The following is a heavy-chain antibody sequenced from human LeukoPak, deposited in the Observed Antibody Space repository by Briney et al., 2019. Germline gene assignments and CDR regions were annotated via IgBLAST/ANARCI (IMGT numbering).Heavy chain of an antibody. CDR3: AIPREDYYGSGSYSDPLDY. CDR2: INAGNGNT. V-gene: IGHV1-3*01. Sequence: ASVKVSCKASGYTFTSYAMHWVRQAPGQRLEWMGWINAGNGNTKYSQKFQGRVTITRDTSASTAYMELSSLRSEDTAVYYCAIPREDYYGSGSYSDPLDYWGQGTLVTVSS. J-gene: IGHJ4*02. CDR1: GYTFTSYA. D-gene: IGHD3-10*01.